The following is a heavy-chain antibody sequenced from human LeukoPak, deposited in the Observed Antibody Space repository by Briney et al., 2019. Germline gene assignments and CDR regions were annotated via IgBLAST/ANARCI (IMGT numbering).Heavy chain of an antibody. V-gene: IGHV4-31*03. D-gene: IGHD3-10*02. CDR2: IYYSGST. CDR1: GGSISSGGYY. J-gene: IGHJ3*02. CDR3: ARGVITMSFSADAFDI. Sequence: PPQTLSLTCTVSGGSISSGGYYWSWIRQHPGKGLEWIGYIYYSGSTYYNPSLKSRVTISVDTSKNQFSLKLSSVTAADTAVYYCARGVITMSFSADAFDIWGQGTMVTVSS.